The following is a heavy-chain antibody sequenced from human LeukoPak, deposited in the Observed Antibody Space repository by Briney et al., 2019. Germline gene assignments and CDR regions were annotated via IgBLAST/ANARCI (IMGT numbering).Heavy chain of an antibody. D-gene: IGHD3-22*01. Sequence: PGGSLRLSCAASGFTFDDYAMHWVRQAPGKGLEWVSVIYSGGSTYYADSVKGRFTISRDNSKNTLYLQMNSLRAEDTAVYYCARDLYYDSSGYYYHDYWGQGTLVTVSS. J-gene: IGHJ4*02. V-gene: IGHV3-53*01. CDR3: ARDLYYDSSGYYYHDY. CDR2: IYSGGST. CDR1: GFTFDDYA.